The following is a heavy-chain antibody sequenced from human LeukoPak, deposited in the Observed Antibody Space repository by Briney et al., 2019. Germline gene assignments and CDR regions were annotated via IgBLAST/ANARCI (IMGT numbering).Heavy chain of an antibody. Sequence: SVTVSCKASGGTFSSYAISWVRQAPGQGLEWMGGIIPIFGTANYAQKFQGRVTITADESTSTAYMELSSLRSEDTAVYYCARAARRDGYNHLFDPWGQGTLVTVSS. D-gene: IGHD5-24*01. CDR3: ARAARRDGYNHLFDP. V-gene: IGHV1-69*13. CDR2: IIPIFGTA. CDR1: GGTFSSYA. J-gene: IGHJ5*02.